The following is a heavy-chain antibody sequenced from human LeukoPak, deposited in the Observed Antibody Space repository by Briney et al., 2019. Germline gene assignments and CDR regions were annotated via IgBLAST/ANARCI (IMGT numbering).Heavy chain of an antibody. CDR3: ARDIPDY. CDR1: GFTFSSYS. J-gene: IGHJ4*01. Sequence: VGSLRLSCAASGFTFSSYSMNWVRQAPGKGLEWVSSISGSSSNIYYADSVKGRFTISRDNAKSSLYLQMNSLRAEDTAVYYCARDIPDYWGHGTLVTVSS. CDR2: ISGSSSNI. V-gene: IGHV3-21*01.